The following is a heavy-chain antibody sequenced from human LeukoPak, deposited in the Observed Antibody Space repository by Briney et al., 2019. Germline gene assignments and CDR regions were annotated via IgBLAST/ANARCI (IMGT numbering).Heavy chain of an antibody. J-gene: IGHJ4*02. D-gene: IGHD3-16*02. CDR3: ATAKMITFGGVIVDFDY. CDR2: FDPEEGET. Sequence: ASVKVSCKVSGYTLTELSMHWVRQAPGKGLEWMGGFDPEEGETIYAQKFQGRVTMTEDTSTDTAYMELSSLRSEDTAVYYCATAKMITFGGVIVDFDYWGQGTLVTVSS. V-gene: IGHV1-24*01. CDR1: GYTLTELS.